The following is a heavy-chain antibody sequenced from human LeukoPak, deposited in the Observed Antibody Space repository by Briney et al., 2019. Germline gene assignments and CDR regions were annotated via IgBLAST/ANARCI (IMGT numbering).Heavy chain of an antibody. V-gene: IGHV1-69*01. D-gene: IGHD2-2*01. Sequence: ASVKVSCKASGGTFSSYAISWVRQAPGQGLEWMGGIIPIFGTANYARKFQGRVTITADESTSTAYMELSSLRSEDTAVYYCARHHCSSTSCPKKYWGQGTLVTVSS. CDR1: GGTFSSYA. CDR3: ARHHCSSTSCPKKY. CDR2: IIPIFGTA. J-gene: IGHJ4*02.